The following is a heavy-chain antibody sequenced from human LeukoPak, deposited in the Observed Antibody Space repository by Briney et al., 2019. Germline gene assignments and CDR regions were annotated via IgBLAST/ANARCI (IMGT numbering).Heavy chain of an antibody. V-gene: IGHV3-30*02. Sequence: GGSLRLSCAASGFTFSSFGMHGVRQAPGKGLEWVSFINYNGRDKYYADSVKGRFTISRDSSKNTLSLQMNSLRAEDTAVYFCAKDSPTYYADSWGQGTLVTVSS. D-gene: IGHD2/OR15-2a*01. CDR1: GFTFSSFG. J-gene: IGHJ4*02. CDR2: INYNGRDK. CDR3: AKDSPTYYADS.